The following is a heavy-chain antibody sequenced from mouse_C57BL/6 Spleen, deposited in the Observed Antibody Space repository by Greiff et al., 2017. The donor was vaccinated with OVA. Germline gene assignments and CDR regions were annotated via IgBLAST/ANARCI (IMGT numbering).Heavy chain of an antibody. CDR2: IRNKANGYTT. CDR1: GFTFTDYY. J-gene: IGHJ2*01. V-gene: IGHV7-3*01. Sequence: EVKLVESGGGLVQPGGSLSLSCAASGFTFTDYYMSWVRQPPGKALEWLGFIRNKANGYTTEYSASVKGRFTISRDNSQSILYLQMNALRAEDSATYYCARIITTVDYFDYWGQGTTLTVSS. CDR3: ARIITTVDYFDY. D-gene: IGHD1-1*01.